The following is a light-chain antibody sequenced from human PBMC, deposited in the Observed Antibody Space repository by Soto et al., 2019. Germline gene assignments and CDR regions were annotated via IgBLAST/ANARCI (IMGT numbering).Light chain of an antibody. CDR1: SSDVGGYNY. J-gene: IGLJ1*01. CDR2: DVS. Sequence: QSVLTQPASVSGSPGQSITISCTGTSSDVGGYNYVSWYQHHPGKAPKLLIYDVSNRPSGVSNRFSGSKSDNTASLTSSGLQPEDEGDYYCSSYTPSNTRPIVFGTGTKLTVL. CDR3: SSYTPSNTRPIV. V-gene: IGLV2-14*03.